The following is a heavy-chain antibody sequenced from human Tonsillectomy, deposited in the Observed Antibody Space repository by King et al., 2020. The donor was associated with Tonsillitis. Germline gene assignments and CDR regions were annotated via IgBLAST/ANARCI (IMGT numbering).Heavy chain of an antibody. V-gene: IGHV5-51*01. D-gene: IGHD3-10*01. CDR1: GYSFAYYW. J-gene: IGHJ5*02. CDR3: ARLSGGFGKFDWFDP. Sequence: QLVQSGAEVKKPGESLKISCKGSGYSFAYYWIGWVRQMPGNGLEWMGIIFPGDSDTRYSPSFQGQVTISADKSIRTAYLQWSSLKASDTAMYYCARLSGGFGKFDWFDPWGQGTLVTVSS. CDR2: IFPGDSDT.